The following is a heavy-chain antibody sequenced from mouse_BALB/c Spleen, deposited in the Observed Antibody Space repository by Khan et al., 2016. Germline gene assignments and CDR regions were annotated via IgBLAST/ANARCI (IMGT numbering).Heavy chain of an antibody. CDR3: ARGDYYGSTMDY. J-gene: IGHJ4*01. Sequence: EVKLLEPGGGLAQPGGSLKLPCAASGFDFSRYWMRWARQAPGKGLEWIGDINPDSSTINYTQSLKDNFIISRDNAKNTLYLQMSKVRSEDTALYDCARGDYYGSTMDYWSQGTSVTVSS. CDR1: GFDFSRYW. V-gene: IGHV4-1*02. D-gene: IGHD1-1*01. CDR2: INPDSSTI.